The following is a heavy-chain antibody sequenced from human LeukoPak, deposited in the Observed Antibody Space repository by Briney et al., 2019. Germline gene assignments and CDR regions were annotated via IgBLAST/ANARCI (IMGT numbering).Heavy chain of an antibody. J-gene: IGHJ3*01. CDR1: RFAFHNYA. D-gene: IGHD4-23*01. V-gene: IGHV3-23*01. CDR3: GKDPNGNLIGAFDF. CDR2: ISVDGGDI. Sequence: GGSLRLSCAASRFAFHNYAMTWIRQAPERGLEWVSSISVDGGDIKYTDSVKGRFTISRDNSKGTLYLQMDSLRVEDTAVYYCGKDPNGNLIGAFDFWGQGTMVTVSS.